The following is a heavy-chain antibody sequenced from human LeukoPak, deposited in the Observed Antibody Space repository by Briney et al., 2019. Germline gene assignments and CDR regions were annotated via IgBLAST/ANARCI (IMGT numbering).Heavy chain of an antibody. CDR3: AREGSLGHYYYYYGMDV. D-gene: IGHD3-10*01. V-gene: IGHV3-72*01. CDR1: GFTFSSYA. J-gene: IGHJ6*02. Sequence: PGGSLRLSCAASGFTFSSYAMSWVRQAPGRGLEWVGRTRYKANTYTTEYAASVKGRFTISRDDSKNSLYLQMNSLKTEDTAVYYCAREGSLGHYYYYYGMDVWGQGTTVTVSS. CDR2: TRYKANTYTT.